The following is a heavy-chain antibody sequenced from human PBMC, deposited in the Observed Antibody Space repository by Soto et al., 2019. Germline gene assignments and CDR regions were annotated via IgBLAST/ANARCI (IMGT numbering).Heavy chain of an antibody. CDR3: AKAQKLAHFDY. CDR2: ISYDGSNK. V-gene: IGHV3-30*18. D-gene: IGHD1-1*01. J-gene: IGHJ4*02. CDR1: GFTFSSYG. Sequence: GGSLRLSCAASGFTFSSYGMHWVRQAPGKGLEWVAVISYDGSNKYYADSVKGRFTISRDNSKNTLYLQMNSLRAEDTAVYYCAKAQKLAHFDYWGQGTLVTVSS.